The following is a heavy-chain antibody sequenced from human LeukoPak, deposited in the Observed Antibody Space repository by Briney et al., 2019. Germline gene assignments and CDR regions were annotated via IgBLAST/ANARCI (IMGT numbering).Heavy chain of an antibody. Sequence: SETLCLTCTASSVSISSYYWSWIRQPPGKGLEWIGFVDYSGSPYYNLSLKSRVTISVDTSKNQFSMKLSSVTAADTAVYYCARYDSSSWHEYFQHWGQGTLVTVSS. J-gene: IGHJ1*01. CDR2: VDYSGSP. CDR3: ARYDSSSWHEYFQH. CDR1: SVSISSYY. D-gene: IGHD6-13*01. V-gene: IGHV4-59*12.